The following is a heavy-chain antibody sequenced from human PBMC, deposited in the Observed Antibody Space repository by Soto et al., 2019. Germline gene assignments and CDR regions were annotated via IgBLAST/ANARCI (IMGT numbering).Heavy chain of an antibody. Sequence: PSQTLSLTCAISGDSVSSNSAAWNWIRQSPSRGLEWLGRTCYRSKWYNDYAVSVKSRITINPDTSKNQFSLQLNSVTPEDTAVYYCARVKAAAAGTRNYYYYGMDVWGQGTTVTVSS. CDR2: TCYRSKWYN. J-gene: IGHJ6*02. V-gene: IGHV6-1*01. CDR3: ARVKAAAAGTRNYYYYGMDV. CDR1: GDSVSSNSAA. D-gene: IGHD6-13*01.